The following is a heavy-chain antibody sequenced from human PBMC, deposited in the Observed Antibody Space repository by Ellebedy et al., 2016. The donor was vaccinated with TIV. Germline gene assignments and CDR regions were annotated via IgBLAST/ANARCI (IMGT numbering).Heavy chain of an antibody. J-gene: IGHJ4*02. D-gene: IGHD1-14*01. Sequence: SETLSLTCTVSGGSISSSSYYWGWIRQPPGKGLEWIGSIYYSGSNYYNPSLKSRVTISVDTSKNQFSLKLSSVTAADTAVYYCARSVGIRYFDYWGQGTLVTVSS. CDR2: IYYSGSN. CDR1: GGSISSSSYY. CDR3: ARSVGIRYFDY. V-gene: IGHV4-39*01.